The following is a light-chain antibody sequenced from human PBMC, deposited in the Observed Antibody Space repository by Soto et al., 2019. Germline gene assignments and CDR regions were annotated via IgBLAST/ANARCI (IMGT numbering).Light chain of an antibody. Sequence: QSVLTQPPSASGTPGQRVTISCSGSTSNVGTYTVDWYQQVPGAAPKLLIYRNYQRPSGVPDRFSGSKSGTSASLAISGLQSEDEADYYCAAWDDSLDGPVFGGGTKVTVL. CDR3: AAWDDSLDGPV. CDR1: TSNVGTYT. CDR2: RNY. V-gene: IGLV1-44*01. J-gene: IGLJ2*01.